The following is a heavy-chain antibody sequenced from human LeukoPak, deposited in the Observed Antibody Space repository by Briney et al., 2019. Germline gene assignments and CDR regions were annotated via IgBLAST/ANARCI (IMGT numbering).Heavy chain of an antibody. Sequence: PSETLSLTCTVSSDYISSYYWSWIRQPPGKGLEWIGYIYYGGSTNYNPSLKSRVTISVDTSKNQFSLKLGSVTAADTAVYYCARDSGVYSGLIDYWGQGTLVTVSS. CDR3: ARDSGVYSGLIDY. J-gene: IGHJ4*02. D-gene: IGHD5-12*01. CDR2: IYYGGST. CDR1: SDYISSYY. V-gene: IGHV4-59*01.